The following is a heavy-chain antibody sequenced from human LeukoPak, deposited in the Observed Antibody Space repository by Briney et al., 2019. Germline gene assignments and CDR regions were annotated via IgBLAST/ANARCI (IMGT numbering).Heavy chain of an antibody. CDR3: ARNYYDSSGGLGY. CDR1: GGSISSSSYY. J-gene: IGHJ4*02. D-gene: IGHD3-22*01. V-gene: IGHV4-39*01. CDR2: IYYSGST. Sequence: SETLSLTCTVSGGSISSSSYYWGWIRQPPGKGLEWIGSIYYSGSTYYNPSLKSRVTISVDTSKNQFSLKLSSVTAADTAVYYCARNYYDSSGGLGYWGQGTLVTVSS.